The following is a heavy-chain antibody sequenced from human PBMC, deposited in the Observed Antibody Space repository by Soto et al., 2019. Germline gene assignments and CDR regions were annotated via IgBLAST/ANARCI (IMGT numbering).Heavy chain of an antibody. Sequence: GASVKVSCKASGGTFRRYAISWVRQAPGQGLEWMGGIIPIFGTANYAQTFQGRVTITADKSTSTAYMELSSLRSEDTAVYYCARLPNYCDSSVAGGAFDIWGQGTMVTVSS. J-gene: IGHJ3*02. CDR1: GGTFRRYA. V-gene: IGHV1-69*06. D-gene: IGHD3-22*01. CDR3: ARLPNYCDSSVAGGAFDI. CDR2: IIPIFGTA.